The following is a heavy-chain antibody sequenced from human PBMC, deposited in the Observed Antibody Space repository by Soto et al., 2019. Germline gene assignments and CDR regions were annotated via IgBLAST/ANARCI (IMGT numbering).Heavy chain of an antibody. J-gene: IGHJ6*02. V-gene: IGHV5-51*01. D-gene: IGHD6-13*01. CDR1: GYSFTSYW. CDR2: IYPGDSDT. Sequence: GESLKISCKGSGYSFTSYWIGWVRQMPGKGLEWMGIIYPGDSDTSYSPSFQGQVTISADKSISTAYLQWSRVKASDTAMYYCARQRYSSSWFLVSGGYYYGLDVWGQGTTVSVS. CDR3: ARQRYSSSWFLVSGGYYYGLDV.